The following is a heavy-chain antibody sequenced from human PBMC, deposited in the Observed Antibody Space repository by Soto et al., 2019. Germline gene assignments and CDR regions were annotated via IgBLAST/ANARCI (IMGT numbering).Heavy chain of an antibody. CDR1: GDSINTAEYY. CDR2: IYKSGSS. J-gene: IGHJ4*02. CDR3: ARLMSGYYYFDS. D-gene: IGHD3-3*01. V-gene: IGHV4-30-4*01. Sequence: QVQLQESGPGLVEPSETLSLTCTVSGDSINTAEYYWSWVRQTPGRGLEWIAYIYKSGSSYYNPSLRSRVTLSVDTSKNQVSLRLMSVTAADTAEYFCARLMSGYYYFDSWGQGTLVTVSS.